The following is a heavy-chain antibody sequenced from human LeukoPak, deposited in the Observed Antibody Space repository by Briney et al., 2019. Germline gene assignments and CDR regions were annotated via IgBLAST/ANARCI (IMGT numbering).Heavy chain of an antibody. V-gene: IGHV4-59*10. J-gene: IGHJ4*02. CDR1: GGSFSGYY. CDR2: IYTSGST. D-gene: IGHD3-22*01. Sequence: SETLSLTCAVYGGSFSGYYWSWIRQPAGKGLEWIGRIYTSGSTNYNPSLKSRVTISVDTSKNQFSLKLSSVTAADTAVYYCARVYYYDSSGYYSFDYWGQGTLVTVSS. CDR3: ARVYYYDSSGYYSFDY.